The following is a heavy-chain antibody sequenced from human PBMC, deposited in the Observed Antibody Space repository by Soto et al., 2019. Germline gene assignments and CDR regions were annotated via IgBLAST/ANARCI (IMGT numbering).Heavy chain of an antibody. Sequence: PSETLSLTCTVSGGSISSGDYYWSWIRQPPGKGLEWTGYIYYSGSTYYNPSLKSRVTISVDTSKNQFSLKLSSVTAADTAVYYCARDFRRNWFDPWGQGTLVTVSS. CDR3: ARDFRRNWFDP. V-gene: IGHV4-30-4*01. J-gene: IGHJ5*02. CDR1: GGSISSGDYY. CDR2: IYYSGST.